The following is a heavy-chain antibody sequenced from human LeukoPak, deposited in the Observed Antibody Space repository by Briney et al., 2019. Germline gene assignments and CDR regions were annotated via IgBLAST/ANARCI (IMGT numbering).Heavy chain of an antibody. CDR2: MKQDGSEK. CDR3: ARWVRGVIMGFDP. V-gene: IGHV3-7*01. Sequence: GGSLRLSCGASGFTLSSYWMTWVRQAPGKGLEWVASMKQDGSEKYYVDSVKGRLTISRDNAKNSLYLQMNTLRAEDTAVYYCARWVRGVIMGFDPWGQGTLVTVSS. D-gene: IGHD3-10*01. J-gene: IGHJ5*02. CDR1: GFTLSSYW.